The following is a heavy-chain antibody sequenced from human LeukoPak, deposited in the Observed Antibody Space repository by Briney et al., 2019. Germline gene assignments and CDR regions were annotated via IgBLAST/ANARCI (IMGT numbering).Heavy chain of an antibody. CDR3: ARGGSSIQLWGTHDY. CDR2: IYYGGNT. J-gene: IGHJ4*02. V-gene: IGHV4-61*01. Sequence: SETLSLTCAVSGDSVSSSNYYWSWIRQPPGKGLEWIGYIYYGGNTNYNPSLQSRVTISVDTSKSQFSLKLSSVTAADTAVYYCARGGSSIQLWGTHDYWGQGTLVTVSS. CDR1: GDSVSSSNYY. D-gene: IGHD5-18*01.